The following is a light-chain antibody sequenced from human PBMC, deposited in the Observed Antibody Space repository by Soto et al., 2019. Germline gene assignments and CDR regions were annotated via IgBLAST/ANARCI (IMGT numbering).Light chain of an antibody. J-gene: IGKJ1*01. CDR1: QSVSSN. CDR2: GAS. Sequence: EIVMTQSPATLSVSPGERATLSCRASQSVSSNLAWYQQKPGQAPRLLIYGASTRATGIPARFSGSGSGTEFTLTFSSLQSEDFAVYYCQQYNNWPPWTFGKGTK. V-gene: IGKV3-15*01. CDR3: QQYNNWPPWT.